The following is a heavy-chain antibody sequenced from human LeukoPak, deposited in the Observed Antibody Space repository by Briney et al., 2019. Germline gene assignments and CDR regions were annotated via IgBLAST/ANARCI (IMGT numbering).Heavy chain of an antibody. J-gene: IGHJ4*02. Sequence: LAGGSLRLSCAASGFTFSSSAMSWVRQAPGKGLEWVSAISNNGGYTYYADSVQGRFTISRDNSKSTLYLQMNSLRAEDTAVYYCAKGRWDDSSGYYPPPSDYWGQGTLVTVSS. CDR2: ISNNGGYT. D-gene: IGHD3-22*01. V-gene: IGHV3-23*01. CDR3: AKGRWDDSSGYYPPPSDY. CDR1: GFTFSSSA.